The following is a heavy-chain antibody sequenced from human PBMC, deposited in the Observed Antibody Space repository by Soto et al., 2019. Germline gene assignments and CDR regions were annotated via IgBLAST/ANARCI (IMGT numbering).Heavy chain of an antibody. D-gene: IGHD3-3*01. CDR2: INHSGST. J-gene: IGHJ5*02. CDR3: ARGTIFGVVIPNWFDP. Sequence: QVQLQQWGAGLLKPSETLSLTCAVYGGSFSGYYWSWIRQPPGKGLEWIGEINHSGSTNYNPSLKSRVTRSVDTYKNRFSLKLSSVAAADTAVYSCARGTIFGVVIPNWFDPWGQGPLVTVSS. V-gene: IGHV4-34*01. CDR1: GGSFSGYY.